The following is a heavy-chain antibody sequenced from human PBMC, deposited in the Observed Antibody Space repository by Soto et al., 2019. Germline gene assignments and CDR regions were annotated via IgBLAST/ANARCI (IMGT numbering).Heavy chain of an antibody. CDR1: GYPFSSYG. CDR2: ISVYNGNT. CDR3: ARGFLSVLAYYYYGLDV. J-gene: IGHJ6*02. Sequence: GASVKVSCKASGYPFSSYGITWVRQAPGQGLEWVGWISVYNGNTNFARELQGRVTLTTDTSASTAYMEVGSLRSDDTAVYYCARGFLSVLAYYYYGLDVWAQGTTVTVSS. D-gene: IGHD6-6*01. V-gene: IGHV1-18*01.